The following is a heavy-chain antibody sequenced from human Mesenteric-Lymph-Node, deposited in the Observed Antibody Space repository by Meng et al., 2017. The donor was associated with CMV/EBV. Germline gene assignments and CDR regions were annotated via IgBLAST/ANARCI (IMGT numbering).Heavy chain of an antibody. D-gene: IGHD1-26*01. Sequence: GESLKISCAASGFTVSSNYMAWVRQAPGKGLEWVSAIYSGGSTYYADSVKGRFSISRDKSKNTLYLQMNSLTAEDTAVYYCATDEVGASGWGQGMLVTV. CDR1: GFTVSSNY. CDR2: IYSGGST. CDR3: ATDEVGASG. J-gene: IGHJ4*02. V-gene: IGHV3-53*01.